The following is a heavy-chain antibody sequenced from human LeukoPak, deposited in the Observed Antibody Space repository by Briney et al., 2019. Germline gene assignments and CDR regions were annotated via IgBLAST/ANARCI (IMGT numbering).Heavy chain of an antibody. V-gene: IGHV1-18*01. CDR1: GYSFSSYS. Sequence: ASVKVSCKASGYSFSSYSISWVRQAPGQGLEWMGWISAYSGHTNYAHKLQGRVTMTTDTATSTAYMELRSLRSDDTAVYYCARHRSRMVRGGDWFDPWGQGTLVTVSS. J-gene: IGHJ5*02. CDR3: ARHRSRMVRGGDWFDP. CDR2: ISAYSGHT. D-gene: IGHD3-10*01.